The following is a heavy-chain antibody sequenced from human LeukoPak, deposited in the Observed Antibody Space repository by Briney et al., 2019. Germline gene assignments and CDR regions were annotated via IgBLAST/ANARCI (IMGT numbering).Heavy chain of an antibody. CDR1: GFTFSSCA. CDR3: AKHWDYYDSSGYYSFDY. V-gene: IGHV3-23*01. J-gene: IGHJ4*02. D-gene: IGHD3-22*01. Sequence: PGGSLRLSCAASGFTFSSCALSWVRHAPAKGLEGGSAISDSGGSTYYADSVKSRFTISRDNSKNTLYLQMNSLRAEDTAVYYCAKHWDYYDSSGYYSFDYWGQGTLVTVSS. CDR2: ISDSGGST.